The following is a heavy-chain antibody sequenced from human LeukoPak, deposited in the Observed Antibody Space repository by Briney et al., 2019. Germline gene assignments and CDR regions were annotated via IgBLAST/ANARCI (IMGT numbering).Heavy chain of an antibody. Sequence: PGGSLRLSCAASGFTFSSYAMHWVRQAPGKGLEWVAVISYDGSNKYYADSVKGRFTISRDNSKNTLYLQMNSLRAEDTAVYYCARGSLMGASTSVTNYWGQGTLVTVSS. CDR1: GFTFSSYA. CDR2: ISYDGSNK. V-gene: IGHV3-30-3*01. J-gene: IGHJ4*02. D-gene: IGHD1-26*01. CDR3: ARGSLMGASTSVTNY.